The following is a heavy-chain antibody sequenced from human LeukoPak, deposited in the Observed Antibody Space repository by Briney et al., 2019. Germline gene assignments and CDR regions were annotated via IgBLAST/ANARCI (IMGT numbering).Heavy chain of an antibody. V-gene: IGHV4-34*01. D-gene: IGHD5-24*01. J-gene: IGHJ4*02. Sequence: SETLSLTCAVYGGSFSGYYWTWIRQPPGKGLEWIGEINHTGSTNYNPSLKSRVTISVDTSKSHFSLKLASVTAADTAVYYCVRRKRWLPGIDYWGQGTLVTVSS. CDR3: VRRKRWLPGIDY. CDR1: GGSFSGYY. CDR2: INHTGST.